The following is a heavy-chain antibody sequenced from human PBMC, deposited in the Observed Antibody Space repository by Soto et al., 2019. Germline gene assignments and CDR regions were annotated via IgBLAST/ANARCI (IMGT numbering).Heavy chain of an antibody. Sequence: QLQLQESGPGLVKPSETLSLTCTVSGGSISSISHYWGWIRQPPGKGLEWIGSILYSGTSYYSPSLTTPVTLSTAPSNNPFPLKVGPVTAADTAVYYCGRGPSAGNLPYSWFEPWGQGTLVTVSS. J-gene: IGHJ5*02. D-gene: IGHD6-25*01. V-gene: IGHV4-39*01. CDR1: GGSISSISHY. CDR2: ILYSGTS. CDR3: GRGPSAGNLPYSWFEP.